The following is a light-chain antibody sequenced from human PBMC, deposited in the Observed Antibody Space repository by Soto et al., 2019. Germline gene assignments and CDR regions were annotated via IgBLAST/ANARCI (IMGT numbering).Light chain of an antibody. CDR3: SSYTSSSPLYV. Sequence: QSALTQPASVSGSPGQSITISCTGTSSDVGGYNYVSWYQQHPGKAPKLMIYEVSNRPSGVSNRFSGSKSGNTASLTISGLQAEDEADYYCSSYTSSSPLYVFGTGTKLPVL. CDR1: SSDVGGYNY. J-gene: IGLJ1*01. CDR2: EVS. V-gene: IGLV2-14*01.